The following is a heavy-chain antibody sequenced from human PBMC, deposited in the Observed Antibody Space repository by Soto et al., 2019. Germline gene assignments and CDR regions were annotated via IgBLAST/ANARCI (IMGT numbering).Heavy chain of an antibody. D-gene: IGHD2-2*01. J-gene: IGHJ4*02. CDR2: TKNKASGYTT. V-gene: IGHV3-72*01. CDR3: SPALNY. CDR1: GFTFTDQY. Sequence: GGSLRLSCAASGFTFTDQYIDWVRQAPGKGLEWVGRTKNKASGYTTEYAASVKGRFTISRDNSETSLYLHMSSLKTEDTALYYCSPALNYWGQGTLVTVSS.